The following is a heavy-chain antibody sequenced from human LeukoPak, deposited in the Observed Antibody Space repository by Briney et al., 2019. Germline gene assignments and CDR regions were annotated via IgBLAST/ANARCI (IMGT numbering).Heavy chain of an antibody. CDR2: IYYSGST. CDR3: ARGRLDIVVVPTAFDY. D-gene: IGHD2-2*03. V-gene: IGHV4-39*07. Sequence: SETLSLTCTVSGGSISSSSYYWGWIRQPPGKGLEWIGSIYYSGSTYYNPSLKSRVTISVDTSKNQFSLKLSSVTAADTAVYYCARGRLDIVVVPTAFDYWGQGTLVTVSS. J-gene: IGHJ4*02. CDR1: GGSISSSSYY.